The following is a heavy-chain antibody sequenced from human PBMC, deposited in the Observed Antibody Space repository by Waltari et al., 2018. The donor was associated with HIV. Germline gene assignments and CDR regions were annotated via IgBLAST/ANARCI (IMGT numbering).Heavy chain of an antibody. CDR1: GGTFSSYT. J-gene: IGHJ5*02. CDR3: ARQDCSGGSCYSSPFDP. Sequence: QVQLVQSGAEVKKPGSSVKVSCKASGGTFSSYTISWVRQAPGQGLEWMGRIIPILGIANYAQKFQGRVTITADKSTSTAYMELSSLRSEDTAVYYCARQDCSGGSCYSSPFDPWGQGTLVTVSS. CDR2: IIPILGIA. D-gene: IGHD2-15*01. V-gene: IGHV1-69*02.